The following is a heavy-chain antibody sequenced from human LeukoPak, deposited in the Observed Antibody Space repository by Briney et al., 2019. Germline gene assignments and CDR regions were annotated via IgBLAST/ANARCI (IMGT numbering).Heavy chain of an antibody. CDR3: ARDQRGFSYSKYYFDY. D-gene: IGHD5-18*01. J-gene: IGHJ4*02. CDR1: GFSFSSYG. Sequence: GGSLRLSCAASGFSFSSYGMHWVRQAPGKGLEWVAVIWCDGTNKYYAGSVKGRFTISRDNSKNTLYLQMNSLRAEDTAVYYCARDQRGFSYSKYYFDYWGQGTLVTVSS. CDR2: IWCDGTNK. V-gene: IGHV3-33*01.